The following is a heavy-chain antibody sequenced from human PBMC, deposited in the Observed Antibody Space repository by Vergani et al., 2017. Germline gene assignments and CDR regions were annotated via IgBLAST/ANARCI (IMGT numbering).Heavy chain of an antibody. J-gene: IGHJ4*02. V-gene: IGHV2-5*01. Sequence: QITLQESGPTLVKPTQTLTLTCTFSGFSLSTSGVGVGWIRQPPGKALEWLALIYWNDDKRYSPSLKTRLTITKDTSKNQVVLTMTNMDPVDTATYYCARYSTIFGVVTYPPYFDYWGQGTLVTVSS. CDR1: GFSLSTSGVG. D-gene: IGHD3-3*01. CDR3: ARYSTIFGVVTYPPYFDY. CDR2: IYWNDDK.